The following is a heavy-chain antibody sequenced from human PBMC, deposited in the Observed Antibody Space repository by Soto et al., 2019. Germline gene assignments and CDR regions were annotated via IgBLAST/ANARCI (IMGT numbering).Heavy chain of an antibody. CDR3: ARDLWGYCGTDCYPLDV. J-gene: IGHJ6*02. D-gene: IGHD2-21*02. CDR1: GGSISRYY. V-gene: IGHV4-59*01. CDR2: MYNTGST. Sequence: QVQLQESGPGLVKPSETLSLTCTVSGGSISRYYWSWIRQPPGKGLEWIGYMYNTGSTVYNPPFKRRVTIAVDXSXNXLSLKLNSVTAADTAVYYCARDLWGYCGTDCYPLDVWGQGTTVTVSS.